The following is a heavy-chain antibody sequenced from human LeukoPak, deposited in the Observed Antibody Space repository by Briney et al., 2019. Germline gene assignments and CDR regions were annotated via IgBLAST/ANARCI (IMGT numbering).Heavy chain of an antibody. CDR1: GFTFSSYA. CDR2: ISGSGGST. J-gene: IGHJ3*02. D-gene: IGHD3-3*01. V-gene: IGHV3-23*01. Sequence: GGSLRLSCAASGFTFSSYAMSWVRQAPGKGLEWVSAISGSGGSTYYADSVKGRFTITRDNSKNTLYLQMNSLRAEDTAVYYCAKGRIFGVARDAFDIWGQGTMVTVSS. CDR3: AKGRIFGVARDAFDI.